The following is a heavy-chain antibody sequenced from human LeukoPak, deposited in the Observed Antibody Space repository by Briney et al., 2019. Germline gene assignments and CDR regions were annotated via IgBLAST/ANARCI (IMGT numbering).Heavy chain of an antibody. CDR3: ARGGGSSGRSYYFDY. Sequence: GMSLRLSCAASGFPFSSFGMHWVRQAPGKGLEWVANISNDGNNKYYADSVKGRFTMSRDNPKNTLNLQMNSLRAEDTAVYYCARGGGSSGRSYYFDYWGQGTLVAVSS. J-gene: IGHJ4*02. CDR2: ISNDGNNK. V-gene: IGHV3-30*03. D-gene: IGHD3-22*01. CDR1: GFPFSSFG.